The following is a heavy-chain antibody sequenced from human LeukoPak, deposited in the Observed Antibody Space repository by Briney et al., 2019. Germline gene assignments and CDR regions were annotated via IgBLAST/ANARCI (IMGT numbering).Heavy chain of an antibody. CDR3: ARDVSPLRPLPTDAFDI. Sequence: ASVKVSCKASVYTFTSYYMHGVRQPPAQGLAGMGIINPSGCSTSYPQKFQDRVTMTRNTSHSTVYMELSNLRSDHTAVDYCARDVSPLRPLPTDAFDIWGQGTMVTVSS. CDR1: VYTFTSYY. D-gene: IGHD5-12*01. CDR2: INPSGCST. V-gene: IGHV1-46*01. J-gene: IGHJ3*02.